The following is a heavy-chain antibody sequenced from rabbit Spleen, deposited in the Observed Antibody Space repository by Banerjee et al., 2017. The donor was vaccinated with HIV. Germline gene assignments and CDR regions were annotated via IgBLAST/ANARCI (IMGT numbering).Heavy chain of an antibody. J-gene: IGHJ6*01. CDR2: IYAGDGST. Sequence: QEQLVESGGGLVKPGGTLTLTCKASGFSLFSYWMCWVRQAPGKGLDLIGCIYAGDGSTDYANWVNGRFTISKTSSTVDLKMTSLTAADTATYFCARDTGTSFSTYGMDLWGQGTLVTVS. V-gene: IGHV1S42*01. CDR3: ARDTGTSFSTYGMDL. CDR1: GFSLFSYW. D-gene: IGHD8-1*01.